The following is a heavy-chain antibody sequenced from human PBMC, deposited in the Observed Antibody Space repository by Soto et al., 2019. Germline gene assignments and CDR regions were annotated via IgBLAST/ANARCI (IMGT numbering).Heavy chain of an antibody. CDR1: GFTVSSYY. Sequence: EVQLVESGGGLVQPGGSLRLSCAVSGFTVSSYYMSWVRQAPGKGLEWVSIIYSGGSTHYADAVKGRFTISRHNSKNTLYLQMNSLRSEDTAVYYCARAPDCSSNSCYGNFDYWGQGTMVTVSS. CDR2: IYSGGST. D-gene: IGHD2-2*01. V-gene: IGHV3-53*04. CDR3: ARAPDCSSNSCYGNFDY. J-gene: IGHJ4*02.